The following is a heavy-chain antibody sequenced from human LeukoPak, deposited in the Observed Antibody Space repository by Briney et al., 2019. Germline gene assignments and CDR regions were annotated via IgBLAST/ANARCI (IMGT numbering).Heavy chain of an antibody. CDR3: AREGSFYAYGMDV. CDR2: ISSSGSTI. V-gene: IGHV3-48*03. J-gene: IGHJ6*02. CDR1: GFTFSSYE. D-gene: IGHD3-16*01. Sequence: GGSLRLSCAASGFTFSSYEMNWVRQAPGKGLEWVLYISSSGSTIYYADSVKGRFTISRDNAKNSLYLQMNSLRAEDTAVYYCAREGSFYAYGMDVWGQGTTVTVSS.